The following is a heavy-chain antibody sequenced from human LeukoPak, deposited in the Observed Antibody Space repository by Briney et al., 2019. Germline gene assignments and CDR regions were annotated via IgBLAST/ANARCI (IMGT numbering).Heavy chain of an antibody. D-gene: IGHD1-14*01. CDR1: GGSISGYY. CDR2: IYYSGST. J-gene: IGHJ2*01. Sequence: KPSETLSLTCTVSGGSISGYYWSWIRQPPGKGLEWIGYIYYSGSTNYNPSLKSRVTISVDTSKNQFSLKLSSVTAADTAVYYCARGYNERPYCYFDLWGPSTLVTVSS. CDR3: ARGYNERPYCYFDL. V-gene: IGHV4-59*01.